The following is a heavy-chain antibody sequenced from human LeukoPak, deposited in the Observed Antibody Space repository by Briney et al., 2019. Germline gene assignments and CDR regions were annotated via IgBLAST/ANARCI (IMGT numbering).Heavy chain of an antibody. D-gene: IGHD1-26*01. J-gene: IGHJ6*02. Sequence: ASVKVSCKVSGYTLTELSMRWVRQAPGKGLEWMGGFDPEDGETIYAQKFQGRVTMTEDTSTDTAYMELSSLRSEDTAVYYCATQGGSYSGFYYYYGMDVWGQGTTVTVSS. V-gene: IGHV1-24*01. CDR2: FDPEDGET. CDR1: GYTLTELS. CDR3: ATQGGSYSGFYYYYGMDV.